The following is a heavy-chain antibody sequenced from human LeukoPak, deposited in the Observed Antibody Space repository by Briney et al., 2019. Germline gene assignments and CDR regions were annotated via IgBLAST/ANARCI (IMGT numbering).Heavy chain of an antibody. J-gene: IGHJ4*02. CDR3: VRDLGGSDDY. CDR1: GFTLSTYW. V-gene: IGHV3-74*01. Sequence: GSLRLSCAAAGFTLSTYWMHWVRQAPGKGLVWVSHINPDGRTTRYANSVTGRFTTSRDNAKNTADLQMSSLRAEDTAVYYCVRDLGGSDDYWGQGTLVTVSS. D-gene: IGHD2-15*01. CDR2: INPDGRTT.